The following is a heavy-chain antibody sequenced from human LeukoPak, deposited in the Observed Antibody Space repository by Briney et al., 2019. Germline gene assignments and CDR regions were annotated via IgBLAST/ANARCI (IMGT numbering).Heavy chain of an antibody. D-gene: IGHD3-3*01. V-gene: IGHV3-21*04. CDR1: GFTFSSYS. Sequence: GGSLRLSCAASGFTFSSYSMNWVRQAPGKGLEWVSSISSSSSYIYYADSVKGRFTISRDNAKNSLYLQMNSLRAEDTAVYYCATPQSRITIFGVVSRTFDYWGQGTLVTVSS. J-gene: IGHJ4*02. CDR2: ISSSSSYI. CDR3: ATPQSRITIFGVVSRTFDY.